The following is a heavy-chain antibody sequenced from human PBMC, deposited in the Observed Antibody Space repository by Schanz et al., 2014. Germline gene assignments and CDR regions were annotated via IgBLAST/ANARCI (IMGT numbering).Heavy chain of an antibody. CDR3: AKDLAAVGVFDY. CDR1: GFSFRKSV. D-gene: IGHD6-13*01. Sequence: EAQLLESGGGLVQPGGSLRLSCAASGFSFRKSVMSWVRQAPGKGLEWVSALTGSGTTTYYADSVKGRFTISRDNSKHTLDLQINGLRAEDTAMYYCAKDLAAVGVFDYWGQGSLVTVSP. CDR2: LTGSGTTT. J-gene: IGHJ4*02. V-gene: IGHV3-23*01.